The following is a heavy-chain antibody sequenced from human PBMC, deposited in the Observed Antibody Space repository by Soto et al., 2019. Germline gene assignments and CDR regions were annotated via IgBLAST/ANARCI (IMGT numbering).Heavy chain of an antibody. V-gene: IGHV3-74*01. CDR1: GFTFSSYW. J-gene: IGHJ4*02. D-gene: IGHD1-7*01. CDR3: ARDGNWNYVFSD. Sequence: GGSLRLSCAASGFTFSSYWMHWVRQAPGKWLVWVSRINSDGSSTSYADSVKGRFTISRDNAKNTLYLQMNSLRAEDTAVYYCARDGNWNYVFSDWGQGXLVTVYS. CDR2: INSDGSST.